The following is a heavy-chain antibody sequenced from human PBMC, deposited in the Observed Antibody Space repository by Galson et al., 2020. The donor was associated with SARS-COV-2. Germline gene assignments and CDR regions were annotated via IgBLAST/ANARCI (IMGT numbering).Heavy chain of an antibody. D-gene: IGHD1-1*01. V-gene: IGHV5-51*01. J-gene: IGHJ2*01. CDR2: IYPGDSDT. CDR3: ARRESYGTSEYFDF. CDR1: GYSFTDYW. Sequence: GESLKISCKGSGYSFTDYWIGWVRQMPGKGLEWMGIIYPGDSDTRYNPSLQGQVTISVDKSITTAYLQWSSLKASDTAMYYCARRESYGTSEYFDFWGRGTLVTFSS.